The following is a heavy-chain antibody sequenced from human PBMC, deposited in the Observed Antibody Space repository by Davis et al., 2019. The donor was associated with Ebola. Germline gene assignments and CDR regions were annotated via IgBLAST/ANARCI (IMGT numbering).Heavy chain of an antibody. D-gene: IGHD3-10*01. CDR1: GYTFTGYY. V-gene: IGHV1-2*04. CDR3: ARALWVRGVPLWFDP. Sequence: ASVKVSCKASGYTFTGYYMHWVRQAPGQGLEWMGWINPNSGGTNYAQKFQGWVTMTRDTSISTAYMELSRLRSDDTAVYYCARALWVRGVPLWFDPWGQGTLVTVSS. CDR2: INPNSGGT. J-gene: IGHJ5*02.